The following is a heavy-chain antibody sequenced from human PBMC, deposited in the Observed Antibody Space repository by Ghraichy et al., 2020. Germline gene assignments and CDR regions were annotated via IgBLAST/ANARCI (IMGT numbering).Heavy chain of an antibody. D-gene: IGHD6-19*01. CDR3: AREGYSIAVAATDY. CDR2: IYRDGST. Sequence: SQTLSLTCTVSGYSISSGYYYWGWIRQPPGKGLEWIGSIYRDGSTYYNPSLKSRVTISVDTSKNQFSLQLTSVTAADAAVYYCAREGYSIAVAATDYWGQGTLVSVSS. CDR1: GYSISSGYYY. J-gene: IGHJ4*02. V-gene: IGHV4-38-2*02.